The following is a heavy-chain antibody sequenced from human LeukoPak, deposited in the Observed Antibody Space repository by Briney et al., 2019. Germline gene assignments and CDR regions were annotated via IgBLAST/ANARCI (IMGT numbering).Heavy chain of an antibody. D-gene: IGHD3-10*01. CDR3: ARVGITMVRGVMVHYYYMDV. V-gene: IGHV3-30*04. Sequence: GGSLRLSCAASGFTFSGSAMHWVRQAPGKGLEWVAVISYDGSNKYYADSVKGRFTISRDNSKNTLYLQMNSLRAEDTAVYYCARVGITMVRGVMVHYYYMDVWGKGTTVTVSS. CDR2: ISYDGSNK. CDR1: GFTFSGSA. J-gene: IGHJ6*03.